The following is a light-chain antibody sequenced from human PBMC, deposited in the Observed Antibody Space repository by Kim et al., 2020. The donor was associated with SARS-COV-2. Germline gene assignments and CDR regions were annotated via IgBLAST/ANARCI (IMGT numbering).Light chain of an antibody. CDR3: HQYISSSPCT. J-gene: IGKJ1*01. CDR1: QTISNY. Sequence: IRMTQSPSTLSASAGDRVTITCRASQTISNYLAWYHQKPGEAPKLLIYDASILQPGVPSRFSGSGFGTEFTLTITSLQPAEFSTYYYHQYISSSPCTFGQGTKVDIK. CDR2: DAS. V-gene: IGKV1-5*01.